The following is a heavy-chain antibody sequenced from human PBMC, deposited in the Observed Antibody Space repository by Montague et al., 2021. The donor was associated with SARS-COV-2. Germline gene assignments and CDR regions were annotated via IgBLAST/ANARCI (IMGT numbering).Heavy chain of an antibody. CDR3: ARITSNSGFVGFFDI. CDR2: ISYRGST. D-gene: IGHD3-22*01. V-gene: IGHV4-59*11. J-gene: IGHJ3*02. Sequence: SETLSLTCSVSGGSISNHYWSWIRQPPGKGLEWIGYISYRGSTNYNTSLKSPVTISADTPKNQFSLRLSSVTAADTAVYYCARITSNSGFVGFFDIWGQGTLVTVSS. CDR1: GGSISNHY.